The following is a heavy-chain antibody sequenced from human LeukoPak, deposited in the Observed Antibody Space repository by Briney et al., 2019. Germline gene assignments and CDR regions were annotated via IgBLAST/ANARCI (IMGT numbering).Heavy chain of an antibody. CDR1: GGSISSYY. V-gene: IGHV4-59*01. D-gene: IGHD1-26*01. Sequence: SETLSLTCTVSGGSISSYYWSWIRQPPGKGLEWIGYIYYSGSTNYNPSLKSRVTISVDTSKNQFSLKLSSVTAADTAVYYCARYLVGGGSELLARIDPWGQGTLVTVSS. J-gene: IGHJ5*02. CDR3: ARYLVGGGSELLARIDP. CDR2: IYYSGST.